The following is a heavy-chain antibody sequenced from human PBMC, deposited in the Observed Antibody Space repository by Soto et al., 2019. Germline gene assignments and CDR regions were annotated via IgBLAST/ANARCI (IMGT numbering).Heavy chain of an antibody. Sequence: GGSLRLSCAASGFTFSNAWMSWVRQAPGKGLEWVGRIKSKTDGGTTDYAAPVKGRFTISRDDSKNTLYLQMNSLKTEDTAVYYCTTELAVAGSPRAFDIWGQGTMVTVSS. CDR2: IKSKTDGGTT. CDR3: TTELAVAGSPRAFDI. J-gene: IGHJ3*02. CDR1: GFTFSNAW. V-gene: IGHV3-15*01. D-gene: IGHD6-19*01.